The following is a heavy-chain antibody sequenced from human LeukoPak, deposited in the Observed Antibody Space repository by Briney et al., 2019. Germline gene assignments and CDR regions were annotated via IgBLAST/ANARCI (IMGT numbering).Heavy chain of an antibody. V-gene: IGHV1-24*01. Sequence: ASVKVSCKVSGYTLTEVSIHWVRQAPGKGLEWMGGFNPENSESIYAQKFQGRVTMTEDTTTDTACMELSSLTSEDTAVYYCATTHSISDYWGQGTLVTVSS. CDR1: GYTLTEVS. CDR3: ATTHSISDY. D-gene: IGHD2-21*01. J-gene: IGHJ4*02. CDR2: FNPENSES.